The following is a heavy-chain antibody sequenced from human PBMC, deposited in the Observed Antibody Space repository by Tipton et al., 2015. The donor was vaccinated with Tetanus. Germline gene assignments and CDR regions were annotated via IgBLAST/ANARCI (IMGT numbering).Heavy chain of an antibody. CDR2: TYYRSKWYN. V-gene: IGHV6-1*01. CDR3: ARDTTVTKEDYYYYGMDV. D-gene: IGHD4-11*01. Sequence: GLVKPSQTLSLTCAISGDSVSSNSAAWNWIRQSPSRGLEWLGRTYYRSKWYNDYAVSVKSRMTINPDTSKNQFSLQLNSVTPEDTAVYYCARDTTVTKEDYYYYGMDVWGQGTTVTVSS. CDR1: GDSVSSNSAA. J-gene: IGHJ6*02.